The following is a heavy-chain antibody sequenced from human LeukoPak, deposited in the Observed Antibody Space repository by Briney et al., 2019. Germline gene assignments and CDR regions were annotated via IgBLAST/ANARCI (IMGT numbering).Heavy chain of an antibody. CDR3: ARNVDTAMTYDFDY. J-gene: IGHJ4*02. CDR2: LYYSGST. V-gene: IGHV4-59*08. D-gene: IGHD5-18*01. CDR1: GGSLSNYY. Sequence: SETLSLTCTVSGGSLSNYYRSWIRQPPGKGLEWIGCLYYSGSTNYNPSLKSRVTISVDTSKNQFSLKLSSVTAADTAVYYCARNVDTAMTYDFDYWGQGTLVTVSS.